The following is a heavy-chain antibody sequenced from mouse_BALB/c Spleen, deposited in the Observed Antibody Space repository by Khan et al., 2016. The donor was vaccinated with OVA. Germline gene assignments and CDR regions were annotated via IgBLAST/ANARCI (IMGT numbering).Heavy chain of an antibody. CDR2: IYPGSDNA. Sequence: VELVESGPELVKPGASVKMSCKASGYTFTYYVITWVKQRTGQGLEWIGEIYPGSDNAYYNERFKGKATLTADKSSNTNHMQLSSLTSEDSAVDFCARGDGYYVYFDYWGQGTTLTVSS. D-gene: IGHD2-3*01. V-gene: IGHV1-81*01. CDR1: GYTFTYYV. J-gene: IGHJ2*01. CDR3: ARGDGYYVYFDY.